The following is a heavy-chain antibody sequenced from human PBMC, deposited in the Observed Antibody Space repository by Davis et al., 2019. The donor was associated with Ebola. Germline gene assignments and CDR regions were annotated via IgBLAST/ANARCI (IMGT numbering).Heavy chain of an antibody. V-gene: IGHV4-31*03. CDR1: GGSISIGGYY. CDR3: ARGGRTARAFDI. D-gene: IGHD2-21*02. J-gene: IGHJ3*02. Sequence: MPSETLSLTCNVSGGSISIGGYYWSWIRQHPGKGLEWIGYMYYSGSTYYNPSLKSRITISVDTSKNQFSLKLISVTAADTAVYYCARGGRTARAFDIWGQGTMVTVSS. CDR2: MYYSGST.